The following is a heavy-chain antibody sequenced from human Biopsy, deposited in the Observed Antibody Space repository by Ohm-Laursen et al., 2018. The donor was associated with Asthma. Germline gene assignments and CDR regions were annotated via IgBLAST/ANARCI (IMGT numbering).Heavy chain of an antibody. D-gene: IGHD3-9*01. CDR1: GYTFINYA. CDR3: ARTYYDFLTGQVKDAFGI. Sequence: ASVKVSCKASGYTFINYAIHWVRQAPGQRLEWMGWINAGGGNTKYSQKFQGRVTITRDTSASTAYMDLRSLRSEDTAMYYCARTYYDFLTGQVKDAFGIWGQGTMVTVSS. J-gene: IGHJ3*02. CDR2: INAGGGNT. V-gene: IGHV1-3*01.